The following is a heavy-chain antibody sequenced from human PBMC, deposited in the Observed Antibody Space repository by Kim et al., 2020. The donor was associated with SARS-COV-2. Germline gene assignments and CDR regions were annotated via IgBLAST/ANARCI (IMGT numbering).Heavy chain of an antibody. D-gene: IGHD6-19*01. CDR3: AREDIAVAGPSGYGMDV. CDR1: GFTFSSYG. J-gene: IGHJ6*02. V-gene: IGHV3-33*01. Sequence: GGSLRLSCAASGFTFSSYGMHWVRQAPGKGLEWVAVIWYDGSNKYYADSVKGRFTISRDNSKNTLYLQMNSLRAEDTAVYYCAREDIAVAGPSGYGMDVWGQGTTVTVSS. CDR2: IWYDGSNK.